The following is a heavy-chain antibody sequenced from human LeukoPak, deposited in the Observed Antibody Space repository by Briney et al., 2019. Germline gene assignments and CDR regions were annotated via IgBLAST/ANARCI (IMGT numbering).Heavy chain of an antibody. CDR1: GYTFTNNY. CDR3: ARDRGITVFGVVMDV. V-gene: IGHV1-46*01. J-gene: IGHJ6*04. Sequence: ASVKVSCKASGYTFTNNYMHWVRQAPGQGLEWMGIINPSDGATNYAQKFQGRVTLTRDMSTSTVYMELSSLRSEDTAVYYCARDRGITVFGVVMDVWGKGTTVTVSS. D-gene: IGHD3-3*01. CDR2: INPSDGAT.